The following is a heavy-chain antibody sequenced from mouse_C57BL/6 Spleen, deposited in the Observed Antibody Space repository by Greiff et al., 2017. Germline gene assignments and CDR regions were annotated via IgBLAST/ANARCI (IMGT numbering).Heavy chain of an antibody. V-gene: IGHV5-6*01. D-gene: IGHD2-4*01. Sequence: EVQLVESGGDLVKPGGSLKLSCAASGFTFSSYGMSWVRQTPDKRLEWVATISPGGGYTYYPDSVKGRFTISRDNAKNTLYLQMRSLKSEDTAMYYCARHYDYDFDYWGQGTTLTVSS. CDR1: GFTFSSYG. CDR3: ARHYDYDFDY. J-gene: IGHJ2*01. CDR2: ISPGGGYT.